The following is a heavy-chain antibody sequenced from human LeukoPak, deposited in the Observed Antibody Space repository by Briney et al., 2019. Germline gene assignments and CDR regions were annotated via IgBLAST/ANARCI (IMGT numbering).Heavy chain of an antibody. D-gene: IGHD4-17*01. V-gene: IGHV3-23*01. CDR2: ITESGGGT. Sequence: GGSLRLSCAASGFTFGSYAMSWVRQAPGKGLEWVSAITESGGGTYNADSVEGRFTISRDNSKNTLYLQMNSLRAEDTAVYYCANEIRPNDYWGQGTQVTVSS. CDR1: GFTFGSYA. CDR3: ANEIRPNDY. J-gene: IGHJ4*02.